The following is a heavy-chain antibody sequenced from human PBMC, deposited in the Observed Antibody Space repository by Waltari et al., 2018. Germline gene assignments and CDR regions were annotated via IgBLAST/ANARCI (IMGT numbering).Heavy chain of an antibody. D-gene: IGHD3-22*01. CDR2: IIPIFGTA. CDR1: GGTFSSYA. CDR3: ASAPLRQVVVITNYFDY. J-gene: IGHJ4*02. Sequence: QVQLVQSGAEVKKPGSSVKVSCKASGGTFSSYAISWVRQAPGQGLEWMGGIIPIFGTANYAQKFQGRVTITTDESTSTAYMELSSLRSEDTAVYYCASAPLRQVVVITNYFDYWGQGTLVTVSS. V-gene: IGHV1-69*05.